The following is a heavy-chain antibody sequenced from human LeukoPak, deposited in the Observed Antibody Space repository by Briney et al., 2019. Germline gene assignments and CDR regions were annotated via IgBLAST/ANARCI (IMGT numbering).Heavy chain of an antibody. Sequence: SETLSLTCTVSGDSISSYYWSWIRQPPGKGLEWIGYSYHTGSTNYNPSLKSRVTISVDTSKNKFSLKLSSVTAGDTAVYYCATGYSSTWYYFDYWGQGTLVTVSS. D-gene: IGHD6-13*01. J-gene: IGHJ4*02. CDR2: SYHTGST. CDR3: ATGYSSTWYYFDY. V-gene: IGHV4-59*01. CDR1: GDSISSYY.